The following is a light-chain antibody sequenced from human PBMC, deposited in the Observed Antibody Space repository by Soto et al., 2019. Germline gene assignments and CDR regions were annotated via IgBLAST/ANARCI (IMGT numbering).Light chain of an antibody. J-gene: IGKJ1*01. V-gene: IGKV3-20*01. CDR2: GAS. CDR3: QQYGSSPIT. CDR1: QSVSSSY. Sequence: EIVLTQSPGTLSLSPVERATLSFRASQSVSSSYLAWYQQKPGQAPRLLIYGASSRATGIPDRFSGSGSGTDFTLTISRLEPEDFAVYYCQQYGSSPITFGQGTKVDIK.